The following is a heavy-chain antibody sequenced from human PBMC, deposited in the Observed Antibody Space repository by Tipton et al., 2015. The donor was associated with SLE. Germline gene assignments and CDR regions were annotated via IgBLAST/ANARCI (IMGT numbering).Heavy chain of an antibody. D-gene: IGHD1-26*01. CDR2: FSYSGGI. CDR3: ARAGSGWELGHYYYYMDV. J-gene: IGHJ6*03. CDR1: GVSISTYY. Sequence: TLSLTCTVSGVSISTYYWSWIRQAPGKGLEWIGYFSYSGGINYNPSLKSRVTISADTSKNQFSLKLSSVTAADTAVYYCARAGSGWELGHYYYYMDVWGKGTTVTVSS. V-gene: IGHV4-59*12.